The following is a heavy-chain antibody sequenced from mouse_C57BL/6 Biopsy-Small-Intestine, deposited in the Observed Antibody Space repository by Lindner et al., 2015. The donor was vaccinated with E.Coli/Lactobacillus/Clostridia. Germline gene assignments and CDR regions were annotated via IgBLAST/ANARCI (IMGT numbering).Heavy chain of an antibody. CDR1: GYSFTGYY. D-gene: IGHD2-4*01. Sequence: VQLQESGPELVKPGASVEMSCKASGYSFTGYYMNWVKQSPEKSLEWIGEINPGTGGTTYNQKFKAKATLTVDKSSSTAYMQLKSLTSEDSAVYYCAGRLRRGYYFDYWGQGTTLTVSS. V-gene: IGHV1-42*01. CDR2: INPGTGGT. CDR3: AGRLRRGYYFDY. J-gene: IGHJ2*01.